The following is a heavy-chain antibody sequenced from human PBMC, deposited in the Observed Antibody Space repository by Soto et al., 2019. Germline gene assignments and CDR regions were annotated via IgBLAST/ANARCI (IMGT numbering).Heavy chain of an antibody. CDR1: GFTFSSNV. CDR2: IWTSGST. CDR3: ATSPLLRRAL. V-gene: IGHV3-53*01. Sequence: EVQLVESGGGLIQPGGSLRLSCEASGFTFSSNVMNWVRQAPGKGLEWVSLIWTSGSTAYADSVKGRFTISRDNSKSALYLHMSSLRAEDTDVYYSATSPLLRRALWGQGTMVTVSS. D-gene: IGHD3-16*01. J-gene: IGHJ3*01.